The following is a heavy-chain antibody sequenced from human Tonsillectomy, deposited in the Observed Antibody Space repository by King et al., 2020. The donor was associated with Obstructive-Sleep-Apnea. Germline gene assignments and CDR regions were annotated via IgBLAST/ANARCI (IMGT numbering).Heavy chain of an antibody. CDR3: ARGQTYYYDSSGYYYVEAFDI. CDR2: ISYGGSNK. Sequence: VQLVESGGGVVQPGRSLRLSCAASGFTFSSYAMHWVRQAPGKGLEWVAVISYGGSNKYYADSVKGRFTISRDNSKNTLYLQMNSLRAEDTAVYYCARGQTYYYDSSGYYYVEAFDIWGQGTMVTVSS. J-gene: IGHJ3*02. V-gene: IGHV3-30*04. D-gene: IGHD3-22*01. CDR1: GFTFSSYA.